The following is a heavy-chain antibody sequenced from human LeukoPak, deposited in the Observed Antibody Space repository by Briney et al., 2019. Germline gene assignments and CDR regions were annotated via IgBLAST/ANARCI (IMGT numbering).Heavy chain of an antibody. J-gene: IGHJ4*02. D-gene: IGHD1-26*01. Sequence: GGSLRLSCAASGFTFSSYGMHWVRQAPGKGLEWVAFIRYDGSNKYYADSVKGRFTISRDNSKNTLYLQMNSLRSEDTAVYYCARRPFGGSYEYFDYWGQGTLVTVSS. CDR2: IRYDGSNK. V-gene: IGHV3-30*02. CDR1: GFTFSSYG. CDR3: ARRPFGGSYEYFDY.